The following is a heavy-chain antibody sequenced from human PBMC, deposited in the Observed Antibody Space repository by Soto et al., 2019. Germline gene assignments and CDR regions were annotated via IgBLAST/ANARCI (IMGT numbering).Heavy chain of an antibody. Sequence: GGSLRLSCAASGFTFSSYGMHWVRQAPGKGLEWVAVIWYDGSNKYYADSVKGRFTISRDNSKNTLYLQMNSLRAEDTAVYYCARELRFLEWLLPGFDYWGQGT. D-gene: IGHD3-3*01. CDR1: GFTFSSYG. V-gene: IGHV3-33*01. CDR2: IWYDGSNK. CDR3: ARELRFLEWLLPGFDY. J-gene: IGHJ4*02.